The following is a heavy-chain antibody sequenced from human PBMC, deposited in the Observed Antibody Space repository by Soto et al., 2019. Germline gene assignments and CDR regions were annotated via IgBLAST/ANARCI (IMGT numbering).Heavy chain of an antibody. CDR2: INHSGST. CDR3: ARGRGGQLGRSHPLRNWFDP. CDR1: GGSFSGYY. Sequence: SETLSLTCAVYGGSFSGYYWSWLRQPPGKGLEWIGEINHSGSTNYNPSLKSRVTISVDTSKNQFSLKLSSVTAADTAVYYCARGRGGQLGRSHPLRNWFDPWGQGTLVTVSS. D-gene: IGHD6-6*01. V-gene: IGHV4-34*01. J-gene: IGHJ5*02.